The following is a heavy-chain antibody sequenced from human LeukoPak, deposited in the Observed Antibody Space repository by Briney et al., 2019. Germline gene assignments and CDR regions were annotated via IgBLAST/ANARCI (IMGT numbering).Heavy chain of an antibody. CDR1: GGSFSVYS. CDR3: ARRLDL. V-gene: IGHV4-34*01. Sequence: SETLSLTCAVYGGSFSVYSWSWIRQPPGRGLEWIGEINHSGSPTYYPSLKSRVTISVDTSKKQFFLKLSSVTAADTAVYYGARRLDLWGRGTLVTVSS. CDR2: INHSGSP. J-gene: IGHJ2*01.